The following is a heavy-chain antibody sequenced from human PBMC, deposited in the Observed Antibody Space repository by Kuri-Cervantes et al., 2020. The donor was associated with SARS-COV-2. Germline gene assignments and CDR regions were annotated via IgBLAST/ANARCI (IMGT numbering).Heavy chain of an antibody. D-gene: IGHD3-22*01. CDR3: ARPTPFRRLVVXXQGGAFDI. J-gene: IGHJ3*02. CDR2: INPNSGGT. V-gene: IGHV1-2*04. CDR1: GYTFTGYY. Sequence: ASVKVSCKASGYTFTGYYMHWVRQAPGQGLEWMGWINPNSGGTNYAQKFQGWVTMTRDTSISTVYMELSRLRSDDTAVYYCARPTPFRRLVVXXQGGAFDIWGQGTMVTVSS.